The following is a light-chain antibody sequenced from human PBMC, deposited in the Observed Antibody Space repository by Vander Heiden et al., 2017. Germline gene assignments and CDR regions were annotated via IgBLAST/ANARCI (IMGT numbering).Light chain of an antibody. CDR1: LENKF. Sequence: SYELNQPPSVSVSPGQTARIPCPGALENKFACWYPQKPGQSPGMVIYQDTKRPSGIPERFSGSSSGNTATLTISGTQPMDEADYYCQAWGSSTYVFGSGTKVTVL. CDR2: QDT. J-gene: IGLJ1*01. CDR3: QAWGSSTYV. V-gene: IGLV3-1*01.